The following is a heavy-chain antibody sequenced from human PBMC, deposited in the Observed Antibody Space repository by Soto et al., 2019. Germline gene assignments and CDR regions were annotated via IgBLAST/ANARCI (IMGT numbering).Heavy chain of an antibody. CDR3: ARDRVQGVVTDHCNGMDV. CDR1: GYKFTGYG. V-gene: IGHV1-18*01. J-gene: IGHJ6*02. Sequence: ASVKVSCKASGYKFTGYGISWVRQAPGQGLEWMGWISAYTGNTNYAQKFQGRVSMTIDTSTNTAYMDVSSLRSDDTAVYYCARDRVQGVVTDHCNGMDVWG. D-gene: IGHD3-22*01. CDR2: ISAYTGNT.